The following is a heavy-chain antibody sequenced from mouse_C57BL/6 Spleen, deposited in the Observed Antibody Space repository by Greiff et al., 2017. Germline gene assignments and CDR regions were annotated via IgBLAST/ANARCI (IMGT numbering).Heavy chain of an antibody. V-gene: IGHV1-59*01. CDR2: IDPSDSYT. CDR1: GYTFTSYW. Sequence: QVQLQQPGAELVRPGTSVKLSCKASGYTFTSYWMHWVKQRPGQGLEWIGVIDPSDSYTNYNQKFKGKATLTVDTSSSTAYMQLSSLTSEDSAVYYCARFTVEGAWFAYWGQGTLVTVSA. J-gene: IGHJ3*01. D-gene: IGHD1-1*01. CDR3: ARFTVEGAWFAY.